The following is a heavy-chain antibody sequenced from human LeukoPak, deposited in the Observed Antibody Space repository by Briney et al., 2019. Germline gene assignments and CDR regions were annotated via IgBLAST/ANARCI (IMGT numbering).Heavy chain of an antibody. D-gene: IGHD3-10*01. CDR1: GFTFSSYE. CDR2: ISSSGSTI. Sequence: GGSLRLSCAASGFTFSSYEMNWVRQAPGKGLEWVSYISSSGSTIYYADSVKGRFTISRDNAKNSLYLQMNSLRAEDTAVYYCAKVLWSEFYYYYYYMDVWGKGTTVTISS. V-gene: IGHV3-48*03. J-gene: IGHJ6*03. CDR3: AKVLWSEFYYYYYYMDV.